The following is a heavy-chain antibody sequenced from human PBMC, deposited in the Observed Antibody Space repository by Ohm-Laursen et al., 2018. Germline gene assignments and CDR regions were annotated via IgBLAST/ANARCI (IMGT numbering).Heavy chain of an antibody. CDR2: ISSGGSNI. Sequence: GSLRLSCLASGFTFSDYYMTWIRQAPGKGLEWVSYISSGGSNINYADSVKGRFTISRDNAKNSLYLQMNSLRAEDTAVYYCARDQQIFGIWGQGTMVTVSS. CDR3: ARDQQIFGI. CDR1: GFTFSDYY. J-gene: IGHJ3*02. D-gene: IGHD6-13*01. V-gene: IGHV3-11*01.